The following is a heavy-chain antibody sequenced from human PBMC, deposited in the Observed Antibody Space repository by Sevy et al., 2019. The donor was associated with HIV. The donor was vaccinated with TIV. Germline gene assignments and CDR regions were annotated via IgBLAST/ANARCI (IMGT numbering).Heavy chain of an antibody. D-gene: IGHD2-2*01. J-gene: IGHJ6*02. CDR2: IKSKTDGGTT. CDR1: GFTFSNAW. CDR3: TTDRHIVVVPAAPSPYYYYYGMDV. V-gene: IGHV3-15*01. Sequence: GGSLRLSCAASGFTFSNAWMSWVRQAPGKGLEWVGRIKSKTDGGTTDYVAPVKGRFTISRGDSKNTLYLQMNSLKTEDTAVYYCTTDRHIVVVPAAPSPYYYYYGMDVWGQGTTVTVSS.